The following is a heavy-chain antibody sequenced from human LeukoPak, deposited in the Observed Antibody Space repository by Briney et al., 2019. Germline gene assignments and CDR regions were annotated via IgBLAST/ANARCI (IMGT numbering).Heavy chain of an antibody. D-gene: IGHD3-9*01. CDR1: GFTFSTYA. CDR3: TTDYTYTIP. Sequence: GGPLRLSCAASGFTFSTYAVNWVRQAPGKGLEWVGRIKSITDGGTTDYAAPVKGRVTISRDDSRNTLYLQMNSLKTEDTAVYYCTTDYTYTIPWGQGTLVTVSS. J-gene: IGHJ5*02. V-gene: IGHV3-15*01. CDR2: IKSITDGGTT.